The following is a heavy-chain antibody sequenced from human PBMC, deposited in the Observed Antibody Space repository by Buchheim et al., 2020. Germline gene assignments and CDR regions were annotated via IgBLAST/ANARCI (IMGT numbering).Heavy chain of an antibody. V-gene: IGHV3-15*07. CDR3: TTGDYGSSGYLMDKDY. D-gene: IGHD3-22*01. CDR1: GFTFTNAW. CDR2: IKSRTDGGRI. Sequence: EVQLVESGGGLVKPGGSLRISCAASGFTFTNAWMNWVRQVPGKGLEWFVRIKSRTDGGRIDYAAPVKGRFTVSRDDSINTLYLQMNNLKIEDTAVYYCTTGDYGSSGYLMDKDYWGQGTL. J-gene: IGHJ4*02.